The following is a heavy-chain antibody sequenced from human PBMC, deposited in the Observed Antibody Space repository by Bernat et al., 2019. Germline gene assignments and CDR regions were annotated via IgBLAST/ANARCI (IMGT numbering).Heavy chain of an antibody. V-gene: IGHV1-24*01. J-gene: IGHJ4*02. D-gene: IGHD4-23*01. Sequence: QVQLVQSGAEVKKPGASVKVSCKVSGYTPTELSMHWVRQAPGKGLEWMGGFDPEDGETIYAQKFQGRVTMTEDTSTDTAYMELSSLRSEDTAVYYCATDLAYGGNYGWFIGNYWGQGTLVTVSS. CDR3: ATDLAYGGNYGWFIGNY. CDR1: GYTPTELS. CDR2: FDPEDGET.